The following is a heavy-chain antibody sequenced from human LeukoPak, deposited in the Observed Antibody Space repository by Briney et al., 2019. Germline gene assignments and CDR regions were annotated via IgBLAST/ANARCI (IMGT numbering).Heavy chain of an antibody. Sequence: ASVKVSCKVSGYTLTELSMHWVRQAPGKGLEWMGGFDREDGETIYAQKFQGRVTMTEDTSTDTAYMELSSLRSEDTAVYYCATLTDPYPYYYYGMDVWGQGTTVTVSS. D-gene: IGHD3-9*01. CDR2: FDREDGET. CDR3: ATLTDPYPYYYYGMDV. V-gene: IGHV1-24*01. J-gene: IGHJ6*02. CDR1: GYTLTELS.